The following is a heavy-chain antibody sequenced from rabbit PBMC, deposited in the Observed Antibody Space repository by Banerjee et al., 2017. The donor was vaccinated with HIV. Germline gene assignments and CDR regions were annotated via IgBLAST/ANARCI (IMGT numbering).Heavy chain of an antibody. CDR1: GFSFSNKYV. J-gene: IGHJ4*01. D-gene: IGHD1-1*01. CDR3: ARGSSGYYRYYFDL. CDR2: IYTGSNGST. V-gene: IGHV1S45*01. Sequence: QEQLEESGGDLVKPEGSLTLTCTASGFSFSNKYVMCWVRQAPGKGLEWIACIYTGSNGSTYYASWAKGRFTISKTSSTTVTLQMTSLTAADTATYFCARGSSGYYRYYFDLWGPGTLVTVS.